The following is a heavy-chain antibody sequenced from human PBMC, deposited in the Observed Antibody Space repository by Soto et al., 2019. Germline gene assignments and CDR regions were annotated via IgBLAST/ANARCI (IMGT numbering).Heavy chain of an antibody. Sequence: ASVKVSCKASGYTFTSYYMHWVRQAPGQGLEWMGIINPIGGSTSYAQKFQGRVTMTRDTSTSTVYMELSSLRSEDTAVYYCARDADIVVVPAPDAFDIWGQGTMVTVSS. D-gene: IGHD2-2*01. J-gene: IGHJ3*02. CDR2: INPIGGST. V-gene: IGHV1-46*03. CDR3: ARDADIVVVPAPDAFDI. CDR1: GYTFTSYY.